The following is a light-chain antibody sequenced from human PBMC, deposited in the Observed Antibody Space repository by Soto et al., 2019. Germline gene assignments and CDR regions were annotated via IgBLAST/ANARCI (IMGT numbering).Light chain of an antibody. CDR3: QSYDSSNVV. CDR2: EDN. Sequence: NFMLTQPHSESKSPGKTVTISGTRSSGSIASNYVQWYQQRPGSAPTTVIYEDNQRPSGVPDRFSGSIDSSSNSASLTISGLKTEDEADYSCQSYDSSNVVFGGGTKLTVL. V-gene: IGLV6-57*04. J-gene: IGLJ2*01. CDR1: SGSIASNY.